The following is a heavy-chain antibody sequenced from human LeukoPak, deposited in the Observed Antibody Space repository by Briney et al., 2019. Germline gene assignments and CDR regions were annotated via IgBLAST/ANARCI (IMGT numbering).Heavy chain of an antibody. CDR2: FFTGGNT. J-gene: IGHJ6*02. CDR3: ARGSGVAVGMDV. V-gene: IGHV4-4*07. D-gene: IGHD6-19*01. CDR1: GGSIASSY. Sequence: SETLSLTCNVSGGSIASSYWSWNRQPAGKGLEWIGRFFTGGNTYYNPSLESSVTISVDTSKNQFSLRLSSVTAADTAVYYCARGSGVAVGMDVWGQGTTVIVS.